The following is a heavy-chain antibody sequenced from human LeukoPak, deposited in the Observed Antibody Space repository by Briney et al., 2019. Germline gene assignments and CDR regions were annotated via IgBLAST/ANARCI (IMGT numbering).Heavy chain of an antibody. CDR3: ATYCSSTSPTESENWFDP. D-gene: IGHD2-2*01. Sequence: GASVKVSCKVSGYTLTELSMHWVRQAPGKGLEWRGGFDPEDGETIYAQKFQGRVTMTEDTSTDTAYMELSSLRSEDTAVYYCATYCSSTSPTESENWFDPWGQGTLVTVSS. CDR2: FDPEDGET. J-gene: IGHJ5*02. CDR1: GYTLTELS. V-gene: IGHV1-24*01.